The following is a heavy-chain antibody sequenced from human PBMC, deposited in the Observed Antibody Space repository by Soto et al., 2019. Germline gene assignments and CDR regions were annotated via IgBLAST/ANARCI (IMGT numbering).Heavy chain of an antibody. V-gene: IGHV5-10-1*01. CDR3: ARAYYDFWSGYYGSGDYYYYGMDV. D-gene: IGHD3-3*01. Sequence: PGESLKISCKGSGYSVTSYWISWVRQMPGKGLEWMGRIYPSDSYTNYSPSFQGHVTISADKSISTAYLQWSSLKASDTAMYYCARAYYDFWSGYYGSGDYYYYGMDVWGQGTTVTVSS. CDR2: IYPSDSYT. CDR1: GYSVTSYW. J-gene: IGHJ6*02.